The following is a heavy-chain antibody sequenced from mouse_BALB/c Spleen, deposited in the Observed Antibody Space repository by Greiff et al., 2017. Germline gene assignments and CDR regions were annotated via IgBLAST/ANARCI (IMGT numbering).Heavy chain of an antibody. V-gene: IGHV1-69*02. CDR3: TRGGEKNYYGSSYGGDFDY. CDR1: GYTFTSYW. Sequence: QVQLQQPGAELVRPGASVKLSCKASGYTFTSYWINWVKQRPGQGLEWIGNIYPSDSYTNYNQKFKDKATLTVDKSSSTAYMQLSSPTSEDSAVYYCTRGGEKNYYGSSYGGDFDYWGQGTTLTVSS. CDR2: IYPSDSYT. D-gene: IGHD1-1*01. J-gene: IGHJ2*01.